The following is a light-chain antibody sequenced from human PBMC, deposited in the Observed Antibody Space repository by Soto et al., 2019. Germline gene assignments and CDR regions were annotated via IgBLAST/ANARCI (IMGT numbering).Light chain of an antibody. CDR2: LGS. CDR3: MQALHSPGGFT. CDR1: QSLLHSNRYNY. V-gene: IGKV2-28*01. J-gene: IGKJ3*01. Sequence: DIVMTQSPLSLPVTPGEPASISCRSSQSLLHSNRYNYLDWYLQKPGQYPQLLIYLGSNRASGVTDRFCGSRAGTDVTLKISRVEAADVGVYYCMQALHSPGGFTFGPGTKVDIK.